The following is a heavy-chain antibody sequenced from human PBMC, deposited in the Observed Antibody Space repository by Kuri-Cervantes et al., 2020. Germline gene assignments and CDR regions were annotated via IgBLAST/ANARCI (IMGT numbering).Heavy chain of an antibody. V-gene: IGHV3-30-3*01. D-gene: IGHD5-18*01. CDR1: GFTFSSYA. CDR2: ISYDGSNK. Sequence: GGSLRLSCAASGFTFSSYATHWVRQAPGKGLEWVAVISYDGSNKYYADSVKGRFTISRDNSKNSLYLQMNSLRAEDTAVYYCAKEWSGGYSYGPTGMDVWGQGTTVTVSS. CDR3: AKEWSGGYSYGPTGMDV. J-gene: IGHJ6*02.